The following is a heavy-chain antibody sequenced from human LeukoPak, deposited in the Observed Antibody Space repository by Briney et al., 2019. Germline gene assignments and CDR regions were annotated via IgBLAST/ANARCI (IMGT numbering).Heavy chain of an antibody. J-gene: IGHJ5*02. CDR3: AKGPFVVVPAAMPDWGFDP. V-gene: IGHV4-30-2*01. D-gene: IGHD2-2*01. Sequence: NPSETPSLTCAVSGGSISSGGYSWSWIRQPPGKGLEWIGYIYHSGSTYYNPSLKSRVTISVDRSKNQLSLKLSSVTAADTAVYYCAKGPFVVVPAAMPDWGFDPWGQGTLVTVSS. CDR1: GGSISSGGYS. CDR2: IYHSGST.